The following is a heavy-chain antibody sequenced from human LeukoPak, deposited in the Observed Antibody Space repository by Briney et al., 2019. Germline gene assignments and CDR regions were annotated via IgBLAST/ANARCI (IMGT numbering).Heavy chain of an antibody. CDR1: GFTVSSNY. J-gene: IGHJ3*02. D-gene: IGHD1-26*01. Sequence: PGGSLRLSCAASGFTVSSNYMSWVRQAPGKGLEWVSAIYSGGSTYYADSVKGRFTISRDNSKNTLYLQMNSLRAEDTAVYYCAREYSGCSAFDIWGQGTMVTVSS. V-gene: IGHV3-53*01. CDR2: IYSGGST. CDR3: AREYSGCSAFDI.